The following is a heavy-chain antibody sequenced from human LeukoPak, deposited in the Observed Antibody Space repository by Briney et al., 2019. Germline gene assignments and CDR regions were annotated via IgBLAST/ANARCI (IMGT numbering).Heavy chain of an antibody. D-gene: IGHD3-16*01. CDR1: GYTFSSYW. CDR3: ARSYYDYALDY. Sequence: GGSLRLSCAASGYTFSSYWMSWVRQAPGKGLEWVANIKQDGSEKYYVDSVKGRFTISRDNAKNSLYPQMNSLRAEDTAVYYCARSYYDYALDYWGQGTLVTVSS. V-gene: IGHV3-7*03. CDR2: IKQDGSEK. J-gene: IGHJ4*02.